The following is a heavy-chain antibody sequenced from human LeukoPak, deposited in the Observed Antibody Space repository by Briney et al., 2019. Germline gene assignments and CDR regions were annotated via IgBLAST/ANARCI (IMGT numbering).Heavy chain of an antibody. J-gene: IGHJ5*02. CDR2: INPNSGGT. CDR3: ARERGLHYYGS. D-gene: IGHD3-10*01. V-gene: IGHV1-2*02. CDR1: GGTFSSYA. Sequence: GASVKVSCKASGGTFSSYAISWVRQAPGQGLEWMGWINPNSGGTNYAQKFQGKVTMTRDTSISTAYMELSRLRSDDTAVYYCARERGLHYYGSWGQGTLVTVSS.